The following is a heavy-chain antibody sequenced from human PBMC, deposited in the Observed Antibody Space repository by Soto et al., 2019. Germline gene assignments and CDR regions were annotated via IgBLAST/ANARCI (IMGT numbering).Heavy chain of an antibody. CDR1: GDSITSSSHY. CDR2: IYYDGNT. V-gene: IGHV4-39*01. D-gene: IGHD6-6*01. J-gene: IGHJ4*02. Sequence: QLQLQESGPGLVKPSETLSLTCTVSGDSITSSSHYWGWIRQPPRKGLECIADIYYDGNTYYNPSIKGRVAISLDTSKNQFSLRLTSVIAADTAVYYCARSSIEPRVFIYPFDSWGQGTLVTVSS. CDR3: ARSSIEPRVFIYPFDS.